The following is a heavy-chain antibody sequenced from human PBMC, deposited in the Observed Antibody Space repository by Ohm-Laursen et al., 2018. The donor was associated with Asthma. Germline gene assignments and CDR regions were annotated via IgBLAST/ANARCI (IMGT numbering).Heavy chain of an antibody. Sequence: TLSLTCTVSGGSISSGGYYWSWIRQHPGKGLEWIGYIYYSGSTYYNPSLKSRVTISVDTSKNQFSLKLSSVTAADTAVYYCARETPNYSIDYWGQGTLVTVSS. D-gene: IGHD4-11*01. CDR3: ARETPNYSIDY. CDR2: IYYSGST. V-gene: IGHV4-31*03. J-gene: IGHJ4*02. CDR1: GGSISSGGYY.